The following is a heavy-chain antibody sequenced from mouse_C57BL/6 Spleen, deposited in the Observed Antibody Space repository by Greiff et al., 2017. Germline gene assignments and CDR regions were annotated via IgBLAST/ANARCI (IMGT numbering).Heavy chain of an antibody. CDR1: GFTFSSYT. V-gene: IGHV5-9*01. CDR3: AREGYSNYFDY. Sequence: EVKVVESGGGLVKPGGSLKLSCAASGFTFSSYTMSWVRQTPEKRLEWVATISGGGGNTYYPDSVKGRFTISRDNAKNTLYLQMRSLRSEDTALYYCAREGYSNYFDYWGQGTTLTVSS. D-gene: IGHD2-5*01. J-gene: IGHJ2*01. CDR2: ISGGGGNT.